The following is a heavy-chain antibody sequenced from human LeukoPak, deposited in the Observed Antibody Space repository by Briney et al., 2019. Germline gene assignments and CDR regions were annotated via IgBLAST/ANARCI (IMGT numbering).Heavy chain of an antibody. CDR2: ISYDGSNK. CDR3: ASDITGTTLDY. D-gene: IGHD1-7*01. CDR1: GFSFSRYD. J-gene: IGHJ4*02. V-gene: IGHV3-30*19. Sequence: QPGGSLRLSCVASGFSFSRYDMHWVRQAPGKGLEWVAVISYDGSNKYYADSVKGRFTISRDNSKNTLYLQMNSLRAEDTAVYYCASDITGTTLDYWGQGTLVTVSS.